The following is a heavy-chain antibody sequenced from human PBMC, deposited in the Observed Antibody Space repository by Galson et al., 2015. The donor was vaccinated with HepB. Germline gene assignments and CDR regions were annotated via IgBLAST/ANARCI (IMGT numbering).Heavy chain of an antibody. CDR2: ISSSSSTI. CDR1: GFTFSSYA. J-gene: IGHJ4*02. Sequence: SLRLSCAASGFTFSSYAMHWVRQAPGKGLEWVSYISSSSSTIYYADSVKGRFTISRDNAKNSLYLQMNSLRAEDTAVYYCARAPGRGYNYPAVDYWGQGTLVTVSS. CDR3: ARAPGRGYNYPAVDY. D-gene: IGHD3-22*01. V-gene: IGHV3-48*01.